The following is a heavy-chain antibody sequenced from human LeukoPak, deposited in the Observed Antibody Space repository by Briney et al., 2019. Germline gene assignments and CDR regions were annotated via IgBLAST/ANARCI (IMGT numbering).Heavy chain of an antibody. Sequence: GGSLRLSCAASGCTFSSYGMHWVRQAPGKGLEGVAVISFDGGNKYYADSVKRRFTITRDNSKNTLYLQKNSLRAEHTAVYYCAKDLGTGYSSGWYPLYFDYLGQGTLVTVSS. V-gene: IGHV3-30*18. J-gene: IGHJ4*02. D-gene: IGHD6-19*01. CDR1: GCTFSSYG. CDR3: AKDLGTGYSSGWYPLYFDY. CDR2: ISFDGGNK.